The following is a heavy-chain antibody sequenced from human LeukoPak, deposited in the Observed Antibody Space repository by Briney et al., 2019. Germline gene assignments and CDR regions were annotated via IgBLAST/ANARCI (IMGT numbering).Heavy chain of an antibody. V-gene: IGHV4-39*07. J-gene: IGHJ4*02. CDR1: GGSISSGSYY. Sequence: SETLSLTCTVSGGSISSGSYYWGWIRQPPGKGLEWIGSIYYSGNTYHNPSLKSRVTISVDTSKNQFSLKLSSVTAADTAVYYCSRDILTTYPTYFDYWGQGTLVTVSS. D-gene: IGHD3-9*01. CDR3: SRDILTTYPTYFDY. CDR2: IYYSGNT.